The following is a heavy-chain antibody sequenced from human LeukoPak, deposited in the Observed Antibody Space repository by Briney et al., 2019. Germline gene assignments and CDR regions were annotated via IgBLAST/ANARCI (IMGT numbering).Heavy chain of an antibody. CDR2: ISGTSEIM. J-gene: IGHJ4*02. CDR1: GFIFSSNG. CDR3: ASEFFPRTTVPRDY. Sequence: GGSLRLSCATSGFIFSSNGMNWVRRPPGKGLEWLLYISGTSEIMYYADSVKGRFTISRDNARNSLYLQMNNLRAEDTAVYYCASEFFPRTTVPRDYWGQGTLVTVSS. V-gene: IGHV3-48*01. D-gene: IGHD1-1*01.